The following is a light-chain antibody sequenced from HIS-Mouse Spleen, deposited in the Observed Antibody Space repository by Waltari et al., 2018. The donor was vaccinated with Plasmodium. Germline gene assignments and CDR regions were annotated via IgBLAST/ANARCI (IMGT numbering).Light chain of an antibody. Sequence: EIVLTQSPATLSLSPGERATLSCRASQSVSSYLAWYQQKPGQAPRLLIDDASNRATGIPARVSGSGSRTDFTLTISSLEPEDFAVYYCQQRSNWPPLTFGGGTKVEIK. J-gene: IGKJ4*01. CDR3: QQRSNWPPLT. CDR2: DAS. CDR1: QSVSSY. V-gene: IGKV3-11*01.